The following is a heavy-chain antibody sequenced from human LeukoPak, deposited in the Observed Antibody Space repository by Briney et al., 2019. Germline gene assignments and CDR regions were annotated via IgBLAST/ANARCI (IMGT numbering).Heavy chain of an antibody. CDR1: GGSISSGSNY. V-gene: IGHV4-61*02. Sequence: SQTLSLTCTVSGGSISSGSNYWSWIRQPAGKGLEWIGRIYTSGSTNYNPSLKSRVTIPVDTSKNQFSLKLSSVTAADTAVYYCARSPDCTSTTCYSRSDYWGQGTLVTVSS. CDR3: ARSPDCTSTTCYSRSDY. J-gene: IGHJ4*02. CDR2: IYTSGST. D-gene: IGHD2-2*01.